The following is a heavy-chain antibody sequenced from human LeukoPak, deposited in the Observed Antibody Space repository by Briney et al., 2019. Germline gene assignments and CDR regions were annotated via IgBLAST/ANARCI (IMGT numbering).Heavy chain of an antibody. V-gene: IGHV4-34*01. CDR3: ARDRNYYDSSGYYFAN. J-gene: IGHJ4*02. D-gene: IGHD3-22*01. Sequence: SETLSLTCAVYGGSFSGYYWNWIRQPPGKGLEWIGEINHSGSTNYNPSLKSRVTISVDTSKSQLSLKLNSVTAADTAVYYCARDRNYYDSSGYYFANWGQGTLVTVSS. CDR2: INHSGST. CDR1: GGSFSGYY.